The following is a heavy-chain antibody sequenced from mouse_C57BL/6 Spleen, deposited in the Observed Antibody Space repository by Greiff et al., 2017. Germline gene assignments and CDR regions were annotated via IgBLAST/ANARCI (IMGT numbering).Heavy chain of an antibody. Sequence: QVQLQQSGPELVKPGASVKLSCKASGYTFTSYDINWVKQRPGQGLEWIGWIYPRDGSTKYNEKFKGKATLTVDTSSSTAYMELHSLTSEDSAVYFCARALYYYGSSYVGSWFAYWGQGTLVTVSA. CDR2: IYPRDGST. CDR1: GYTFTSYD. D-gene: IGHD1-1*01. J-gene: IGHJ3*01. V-gene: IGHV1-85*01. CDR3: ARALYYYGSSYVGSWFAY.